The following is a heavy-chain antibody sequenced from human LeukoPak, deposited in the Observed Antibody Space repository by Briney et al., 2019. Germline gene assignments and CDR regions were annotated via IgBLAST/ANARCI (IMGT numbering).Heavy chain of an antibody. CDR2: IKTDGSDR. CDR1: GFRFSDYW. Sequence: PGGSLRLSCVVSGFRFSDYWMHWVRKAPGKGLVWVSGIKTDGSDRRYADFVTGRFTISRDNAKNTLVLQMNSLRAEDTAVYYCIRDFLTVTTNDYWGQGTLVTVSS. V-gene: IGHV3-74*01. J-gene: IGHJ4*02. D-gene: IGHD4-11*01. CDR3: IRDFLTVTTNDY.